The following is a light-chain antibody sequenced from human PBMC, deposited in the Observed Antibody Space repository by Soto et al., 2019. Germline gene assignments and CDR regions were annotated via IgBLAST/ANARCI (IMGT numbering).Light chain of an antibody. J-gene: IGKJ5*01. CDR1: RIVTSY. Sequence: EIVLTQSPATLSLSPGERATLSCRPSRIVTSYLAWYQQKPGQAPRLLINDASNRATGTPARFSGSGSGTDFTLTISSLEPEDFAVYYCQQRSNPITFGQGTRLEIK. CDR2: DAS. CDR3: QQRSNPIT. V-gene: IGKV3-11*01.